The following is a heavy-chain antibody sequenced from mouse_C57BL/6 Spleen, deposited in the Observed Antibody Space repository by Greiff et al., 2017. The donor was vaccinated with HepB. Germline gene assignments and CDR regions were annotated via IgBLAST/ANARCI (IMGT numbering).Heavy chain of an antibody. J-gene: IGHJ4*01. D-gene: IGHD1-1*01. CDR3: ARNYYGSSPMDY. CDR1: GYTFTSYW. Sequence: VQLQQSGAELVMPGASVKLSCKASGYTFTSYWMHWVKQRPGQGLEWIGEIDPSDSYTNYNQKFKGKSTLTVDKSSSTAYMQLRSLTSEDSAVYYWARNYYGSSPMDYWGQGTSVTVSS. V-gene: IGHV1-69*01. CDR2: IDPSDSYT.